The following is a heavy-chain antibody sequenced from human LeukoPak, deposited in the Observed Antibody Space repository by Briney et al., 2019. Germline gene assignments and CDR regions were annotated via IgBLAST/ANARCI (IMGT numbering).Heavy chain of an antibody. Sequence: ASVKVSCKASGYTFTGYYMHWVRQAPGQGLEWMGWINPTSGGTNYAQKFQGWVTMARDTSISTAYMELSRLRSDDTAVYYCARGPPLAYCGGDCYSEGINWFDPWGQGTLVTVSS. CDR3: ARGPPLAYCGGDCYSEGINWFDP. CDR1: GYTFTGYY. J-gene: IGHJ5*02. V-gene: IGHV1-2*04. D-gene: IGHD2-21*02. CDR2: INPTSGGT.